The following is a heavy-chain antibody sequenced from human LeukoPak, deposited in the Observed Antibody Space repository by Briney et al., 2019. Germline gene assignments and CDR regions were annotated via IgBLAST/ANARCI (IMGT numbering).Heavy chain of an antibody. Sequence: ASVKVSCKASGYTFTGYYMHWVRQASGQGLEWMGWINPNSGGTNYAQKFQGRVTMTRDTSISTAYMELSRLRSDDTAVYYCARDGSITGTKFDYWGQGTLVTVSS. CDR3: ARDGSITGTKFDY. J-gene: IGHJ4*02. CDR2: INPNSGGT. D-gene: IGHD1-7*01. V-gene: IGHV1-2*02. CDR1: GYTFTGYY.